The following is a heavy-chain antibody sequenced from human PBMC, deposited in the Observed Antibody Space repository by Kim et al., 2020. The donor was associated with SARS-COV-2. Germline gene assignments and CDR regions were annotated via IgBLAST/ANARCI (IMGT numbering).Heavy chain of an antibody. D-gene: IGHD3-22*01. J-gene: IGHJ4*02. V-gene: IGHV3-7*01. Sequence: GGSLRLSCAASGFSFSSYWMTWVRQAPGKGLEWIANIKQDGSETFYADSVKGQFTISRDNARNSLFLQMNSLGVEDTAVYYCAKDLYYYQRSGPIEYWGQGAQVSVSS. CDR2: IKQDGSET. CDR1: GFSFSSYW. CDR3: AKDLYYYQRSGPIEY.